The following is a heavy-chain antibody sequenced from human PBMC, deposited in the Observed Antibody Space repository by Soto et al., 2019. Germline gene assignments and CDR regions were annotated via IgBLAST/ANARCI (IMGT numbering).Heavy chain of an antibody. CDR3: ARRPTLAVPTANDAFDI. CDR2: IYYSGST. CDR1: GGPISSGDYY. Sequence: QVQLQESGPGLVKPSQTLSLTCTVSGGPISSGDYYWSWIRQPPGKGLEWIGYIYYSGSTYYNVSLKSRVTMSVDTSKNQFSLKLSSVTAAATAVYFCARRPTLAVPTANDAFDIWGQGTMVTVSS. V-gene: IGHV4-30-4*01. J-gene: IGHJ3*02. D-gene: IGHD2-2*01.